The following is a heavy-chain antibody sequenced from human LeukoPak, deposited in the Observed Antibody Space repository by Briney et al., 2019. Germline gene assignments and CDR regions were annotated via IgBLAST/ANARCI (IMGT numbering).Heavy chain of an antibody. J-gene: IGHJ6*02. D-gene: IGHD6-13*01. CDR2: FDPEDGET. CDR1: GYTLTELS. V-gene: IGHV1-24*01. Sequence: ASVKVSCKVSGYTLTELSMHWVRQAPGKGLEWMGGFDPEDGETIYAQKFQGRVTMTEDTSTDTAYMELSSLRSEDTAVYYCATEQHGAAAGYYYYGMDVWGQGTACTVSS. CDR3: ATEQHGAAAGYYYYGMDV.